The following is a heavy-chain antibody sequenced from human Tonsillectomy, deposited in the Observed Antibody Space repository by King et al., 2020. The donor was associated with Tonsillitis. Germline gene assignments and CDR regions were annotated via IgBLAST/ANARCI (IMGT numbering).Heavy chain of an antibody. D-gene: IGHD4-23*01. CDR2: INGDGSYE. CDR3: ARHIPGGNNDFDS. Sequence: VQLVESGGNLVQPGGSLRLSCSASGFSFSAHWMTWVRQAPGRGLECVANINGDGSYEYYVDSVKGRFTISRDNAKTSLYLQMNSLRVEDTAVYYCARHIPGGNNDFDSWGQGTLVTVSS. CDR1: GFSFSAHW. J-gene: IGHJ4*02. V-gene: IGHV3-7*03.